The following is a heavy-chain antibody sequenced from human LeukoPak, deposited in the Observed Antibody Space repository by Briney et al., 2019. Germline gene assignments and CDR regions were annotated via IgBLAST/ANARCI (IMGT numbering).Heavy chain of an antibody. Sequence: GASVTVSCTASGYTFTIYGISWVRQAPGQGLEWMGWISAYNGNTNYAQKLQGRVTMTTDTSTSTAHMELRSLRADDTAVYYCARDDGNWFDPWGQGTLVTVSS. V-gene: IGHV1-18*01. CDR2: ISAYNGNT. CDR1: GYTFTIYG. CDR3: ARDDGNWFDP. J-gene: IGHJ5*02.